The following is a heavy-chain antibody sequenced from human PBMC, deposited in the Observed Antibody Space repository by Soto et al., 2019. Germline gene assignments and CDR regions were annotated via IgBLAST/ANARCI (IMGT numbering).Heavy chain of an antibody. V-gene: IGHV1-69*01. D-gene: IGHD2-2*01. Sequence: QVQLVQSGAEVRKPGSSVTVSCKASGGTXXXYAISWVXXXXXXXXXXXWGIIPIVGTGSYAQKFQGRVTITADEPTTTAYMELSSLRFEDTAVYYCARVVILVPTASTHYYYHMDVWGPGTTVTVSS. CDR3: ARVVILVPTASTHYYYHMDV. J-gene: IGHJ6*02. CDR2: IIPIVGTG. CDR1: GGTXXXYA.